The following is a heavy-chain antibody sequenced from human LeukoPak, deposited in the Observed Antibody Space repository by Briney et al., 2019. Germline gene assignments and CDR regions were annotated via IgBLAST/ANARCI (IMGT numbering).Heavy chain of an antibody. CDR1: GFTFSDHY. J-gene: IGHJ4*02. V-gene: IGHV3-72*01. CDR2: TRSKANSYTT. Sequence: GGSLRLSCAASGFTFSDHYMGWVRQAPGKGLEWVGRTRSKANSYTTEYAASVKGRFTISRDDSKNSLYLQMNSLKTEDTAVYYCARGLYSGSYYFDYWGQGTLVTVSS. CDR3: ARGLYSGSYYFDY. D-gene: IGHD1-26*01.